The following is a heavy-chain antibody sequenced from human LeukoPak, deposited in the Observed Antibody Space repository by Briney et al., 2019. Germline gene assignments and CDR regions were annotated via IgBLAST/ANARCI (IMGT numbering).Heavy chain of an antibody. CDR2: ISGRGGHT. CDR3: AKGGEATMRDGYNYYYYYMEV. D-gene: IGHD5-24*01. V-gene: IGHV3-23*01. CDR1: GITLSSHA. J-gene: IGHJ6*03. Sequence: PGGSLRLSCAPSGITLSSHAMSWVRQAPGKGLEWVSLISGRGGHTYYGDSVKGRFTISRDNSKNTFYLQMNSLRADDTAVYYCAKGGEATMRDGYNYYYYYMEVWGKGTTVTVSS.